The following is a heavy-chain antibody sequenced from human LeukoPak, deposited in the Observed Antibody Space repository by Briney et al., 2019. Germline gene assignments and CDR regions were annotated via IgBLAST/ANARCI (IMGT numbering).Heavy chain of an antibody. CDR1: GGSISSYY. CDR2: IYTRGST. V-gene: IGHV4-4*07. J-gene: IGHJ5*02. CDR3: ARDNRGYCSGGSCYDWFDP. Sequence: SETLSLTCTVSGGSISSYYWSWIRQPAGKGLEWIGRIYTRGSTNYNPSLKSRVTMSVDTSKNQFSLKLSSVTAADTAVYYCARDNRGYCSGGSCYDWFDPWGQGTLVTVSS. D-gene: IGHD2-15*01.